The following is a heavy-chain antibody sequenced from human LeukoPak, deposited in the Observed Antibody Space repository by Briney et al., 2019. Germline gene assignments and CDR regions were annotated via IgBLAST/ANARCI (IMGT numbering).Heavy chain of an antibody. CDR1: GFTFSSYA. D-gene: IGHD3-22*01. CDR3: ARVYYDSSGYRAEYFQH. CDR2: IWYDGSNK. V-gene: IGHV3-33*08. Sequence: GGSLRLSCAASGFTFSSYAMSWVRQAPGKGLEWVAVIWYDGSNKYYADSVKGRFTISRDNSKNTLYLQMNSLRAEDTAVYYCARVYYDSSGYRAEYFQHWGQGTLVTVSS. J-gene: IGHJ1*01.